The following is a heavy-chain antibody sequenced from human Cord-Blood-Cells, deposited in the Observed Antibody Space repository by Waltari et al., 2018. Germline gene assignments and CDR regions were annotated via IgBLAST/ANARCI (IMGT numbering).Heavy chain of an antibody. Sequence: EVQLVQSGAEVKKPGESLKISCKGSGYSFTSYWNGRVRQMPGKGLEWMGIIYPGDSDTRYSPSFQGQVTISADKSISTAYLQWSSLKASDTAMYYCAITGGYSSSSDWYFDLWGRGTLVTVSS. CDR1: GYSFTSYW. D-gene: IGHD6-6*01. CDR3: AITGGYSSSSDWYFDL. V-gene: IGHV5-51*01. J-gene: IGHJ2*01. CDR2: IYPGDSDT.